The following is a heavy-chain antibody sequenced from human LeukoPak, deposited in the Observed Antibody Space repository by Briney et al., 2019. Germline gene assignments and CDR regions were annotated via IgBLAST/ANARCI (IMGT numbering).Heavy chain of an antibody. CDR2: INPNSGGT. J-gene: IGHJ4*02. V-gene: IGHV1-2*02. CDR3: ARDLGTIFGVEHFDY. Sequence: ASVKVSCKASGYTFTGYYMHWVRQAPGQGLEWMGWINPNSGGTNYAQKFQGRVTMTRDTSISTAYMELSRLRSDDTAVYYCARDLGTIFGVEHFDYWGQGTLVTVSS. CDR1: GYTFTGYY. D-gene: IGHD3-3*01.